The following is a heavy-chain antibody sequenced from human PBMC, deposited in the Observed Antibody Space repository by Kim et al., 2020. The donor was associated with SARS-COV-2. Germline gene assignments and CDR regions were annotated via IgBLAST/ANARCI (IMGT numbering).Heavy chain of an antibody. V-gene: IGHV4-59*01. Sequence: LKSRVPISVDTSKNQFSLKLSSVTAADTAVYYCARAGKYCSSTSCYAFDIWGQGTMVTVSS. CDR3: ARAGKYCSSTSCYAFDI. J-gene: IGHJ3*02. D-gene: IGHD2-2*01.